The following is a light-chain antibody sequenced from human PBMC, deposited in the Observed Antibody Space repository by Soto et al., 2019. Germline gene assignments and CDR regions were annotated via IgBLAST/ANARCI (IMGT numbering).Light chain of an antibody. V-gene: IGLV2-23*02. CDR2: EVT. CDR1: SSDVGTYNL. J-gene: IGLJ2*01. CDR3: CSYAGSSTLI. Sequence: QPVLTQPAFVSGSPGQSITISCTGSSSDVGTYNLVSWYQQHPGKAPKVMIYEVTKRPSGVSNRFSGSKSGNTASLTISGLQAEDEGHYYCCSYAGSSTLIFGGGTKLTVL.